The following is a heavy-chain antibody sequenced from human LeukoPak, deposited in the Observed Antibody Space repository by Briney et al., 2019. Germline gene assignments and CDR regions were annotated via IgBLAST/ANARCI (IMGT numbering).Heavy chain of an antibody. CDR3: ARGRYCSGGGCHYFDY. J-gene: IGHJ4*02. CDR2: ISSSSSYI. Sequence: PGGSLRLSCAASGFTFSSYSMNWVRQAPGKGLEWVSSISSSSSYIYYADSVKGRFTISRDNAKNSLYLQMNSLRAEDTAVFYCARGRYCSGGGCHYFDYWGQGTLVTVSS. V-gene: IGHV3-21*01. CDR1: GFTFSSYS. D-gene: IGHD2-15*01.